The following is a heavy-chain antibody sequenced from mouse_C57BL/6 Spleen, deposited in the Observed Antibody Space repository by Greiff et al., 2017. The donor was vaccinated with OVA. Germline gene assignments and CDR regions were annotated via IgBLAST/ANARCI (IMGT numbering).Heavy chain of an antibody. D-gene: IGHD2-4*01. CDR3: ARGAVSTTIDLDIDV. CDR2: IDPTHGGT. Sequence: QVHVKQPGAELVKPGASVKLSCKASGSTFTSYWMHWVKQRPGRGLEWIGSIDPTHGGTQYNEKFKSKATLTVDKSSSTAYMQLSSLTSEDSAVYYCARGAVSTTIDLDIDVWGTGTTVTVSS. CDR1: GSTFTSYW. V-gene: IGHV1-72*01. J-gene: IGHJ1*03.